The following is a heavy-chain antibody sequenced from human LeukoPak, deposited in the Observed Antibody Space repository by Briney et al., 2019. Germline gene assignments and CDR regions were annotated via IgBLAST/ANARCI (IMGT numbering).Heavy chain of an antibody. CDR1: GYSISSAYY. V-gene: IGHV4-38-2*02. J-gene: IGHJ3*02. D-gene: IGHD1-26*01. Sequence: SETLSLTCSVSGYSISSAYYWGWIRQPPGKGLEWIGRIYTSGSTNYNPSLKSRVTISVDTSKNQFSLKLSSVTAADTAVYYCARDLREHGVFDIWGQGTMVTVSS. CDR2: IYTSGST. CDR3: ARDLREHGVFDI.